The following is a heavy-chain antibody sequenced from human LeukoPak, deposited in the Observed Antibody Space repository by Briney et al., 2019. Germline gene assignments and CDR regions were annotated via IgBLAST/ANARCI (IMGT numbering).Heavy chain of an antibody. V-gene: IGHV3-21*06. Sequence: PRGSLRLSCAASGFTFSYYNMNWVCQAPGKGLEWVSSISSSSSHIYYADSVKGRFTISRDNAKNSLYLQMSSLRVEDTAVFYCVRAWGGGSYSDAFDIWGQGTMVTVSS. CDR3: VRAWGGGSYSDAFDI. CDR2: ISSSSSHI. D-gene: IGHD1-26*01. J-gene: IGHJ3*02. CDR1: GFTFSYYN.